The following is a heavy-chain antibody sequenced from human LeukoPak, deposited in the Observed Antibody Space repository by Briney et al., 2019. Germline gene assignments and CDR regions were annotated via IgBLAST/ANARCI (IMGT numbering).Heavy chain of an antibody. CDR2: TYYRSKWYN. Sequence: SQTLSLTCAIAGDSVSSWIRQSPSRGLEWLGRTYYRSKWYNDYAVSVKSRITINPDTSRNQFSLHLSSVTPEDTAVYYCVRAVGRNWFDPWGQGTLVTVSA. V-gene: IGHV6-1*01. J-gene: IGHJ5*02. CDR1: GDSVSS. D-gene: IGHD1-26*01. CDR3: VRAVGRNWFDP.